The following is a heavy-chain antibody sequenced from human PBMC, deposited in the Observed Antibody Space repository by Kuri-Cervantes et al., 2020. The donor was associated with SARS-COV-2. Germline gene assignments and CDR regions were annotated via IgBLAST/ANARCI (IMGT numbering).Heavy chain of an antibody. V-gene: IGHV4-61*09. CDR2: LDTSGTT. Sequence: LRLSCAVSGVSVSHGTYSWSWIRQPAGKGLEWIGHLDTSGTTTYNPSLKSRVTISVDTSKSQYSLKLTSVTAADTAVYYCARLEVWGPGTLVTVSS. CDR1: GVSVSHGTYS. D-gene: IGHD1-1*01. J-gene: IGHJ4*02. CDR3: ARLEV.